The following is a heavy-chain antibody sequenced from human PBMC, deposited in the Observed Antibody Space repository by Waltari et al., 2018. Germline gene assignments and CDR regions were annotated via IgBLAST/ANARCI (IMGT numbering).Heavy chain of an antibody. J-gene: IGHJ5*02. D-gene: IGHD3-3*01. Sequence: QVQLMQSGAEVKKPGSSVTVSCKTSGGTLNSDAITWGGQAPGQSLEWMGGIVPILGISNHAPKFQGRVTITEDTSTGTGYRELSSLRSDDTAVYYCAGGVRIFGVVRWFDPWGQGTLVTVSS. CDR3: AGGVRIFGVVRWFDP. CDR1: GGTLNSDA. V-gene: IGHV1-69*10. CDR2: IVPILGIS.